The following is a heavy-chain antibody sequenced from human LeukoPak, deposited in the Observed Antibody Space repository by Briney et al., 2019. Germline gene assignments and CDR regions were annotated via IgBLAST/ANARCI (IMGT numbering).Heavy chain of an antibody. CDR1: GFTFSSNW. CDR3: ARLTSSGWSSNWFDP. Sequence: GGSLRLSCTASGFTFSSNWMSWVRQAPGKGLEWVANVKRDGSEKYYVDSVKGRFTISRDNAKNSPYLQMNSLRAEDTAVYYCARLTSSGWSSNWFDPWGQGTLVTVSS. D-gene: IGHD6-19*01. V-gene: IGHV3-7*01. J-gene: IGHJ5*02. CDR2: VKRDGSEK.